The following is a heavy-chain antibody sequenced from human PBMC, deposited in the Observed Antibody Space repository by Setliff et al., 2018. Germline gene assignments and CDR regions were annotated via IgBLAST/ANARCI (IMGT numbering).Heavy chain of an antibody. Sequence: SETLSLTCSVSGGSISRYFWSWIRQTPGKGLEWIGYVYCSGSLNYNPSLKSRVTMSVDTSKNQFSLKLSSVTAADTAVYYCARAGGGSSFTAYYYYYYMDVWGKGTTVTVSS. D-gene: IGHD6-13*01. V-gene: IGHV4-59*12. CDR2: VYCSGSL. CDR1: GGSISRYF. J-gene: IGHJ6*03. CDR3: ARAGGGSSFTAYYYYYYMDV.